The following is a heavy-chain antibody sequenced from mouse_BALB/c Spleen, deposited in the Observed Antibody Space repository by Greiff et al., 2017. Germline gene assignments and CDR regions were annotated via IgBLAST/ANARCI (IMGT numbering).Heavy chain of an antibody. Sequence: VQLQQSGAELMKPGASVKISCKATGYTFSSYWIEWVKQRPGHGLEWIGEILPGSGSTNYNEKFKGKATFTADTSSNTAYMQHSSLTSEDSADYYCARRWDPFDYWGQGTTLTVSS. CDR1: GYTFSSYW. D-gene: IGHD4-1*01. CDR3: ARRWDPFDY. V-gene: IGHV1-9*01. CDR2: ILPGSGST. J-gene: IGHJ2*01.